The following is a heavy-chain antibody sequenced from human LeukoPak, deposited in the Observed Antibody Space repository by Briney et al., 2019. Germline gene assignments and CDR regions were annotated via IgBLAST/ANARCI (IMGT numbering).Heavy chain of an antibody. Sequence: SETLSLTCAVAGGSFSDYYWSWIRQSPGRGLEWIGEINQSGSTDYNPSLKSRVIISMDTSKTQFSLNLSSVTAADTAVYYCARDFDSSGYYPFYWGQGTPVTVSS. CDR3: ARDFDSSGYYPFY. V-gene: IGHV4-34*01. J-gene: IGHJ4*02. CDR2: INQSGST. D-gene: IGHD3-22*01. CDR1: GGSFSDYY.